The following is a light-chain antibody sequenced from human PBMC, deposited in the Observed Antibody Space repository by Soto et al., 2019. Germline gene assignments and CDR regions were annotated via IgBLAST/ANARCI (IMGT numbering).Light chain of an antibody. CDR2: GAS. CDR3: HQYASSPLT. Sequence: EIVLTQSPGTLSLSPGERATLSCRASQSVSSSYLAWYQQKPGQAPRLLIYGASSRATGITDRFSGSGSGTDFTLTISRLEPEDFAVYYCHQYASSPLTFGGGTKVEIK. CDR1: QSVSSSY. J-gene: IGKJ4*01. V-gene: IGKV3-20*01.